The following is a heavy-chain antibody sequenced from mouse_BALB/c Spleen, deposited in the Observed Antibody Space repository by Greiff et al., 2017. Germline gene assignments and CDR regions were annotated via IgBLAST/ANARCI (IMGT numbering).Heavy chain of an antibody. V-gene: IGHV5-12-2*01. Sequence: EVKLVESGGGLVQPGGSLKLSCAASGFTFSSYTMSWVRQTPEKRLEWVAYISNGGGSTYYPDTVKGRFTISRDNAKNTLYLQMSSLKSEDTAMYYCARRGYGYDVYFDYWGQGTTLTVSS. CDR2: ISNGGGST. CDR3: ARRGYGYDVYFDY. D-gene: IGHD2-2*01. CDR1: GFTFSSYT. J-gene: IGHJ2*01.